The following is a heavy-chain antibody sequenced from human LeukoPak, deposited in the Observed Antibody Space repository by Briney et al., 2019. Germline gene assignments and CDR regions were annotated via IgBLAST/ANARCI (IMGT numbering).Heavy chain of an antibody. J-gene: IGHJ4*02. CDR2: IRYDGSNK. CDR3: AKDRIAVADIFDY. CDR1: GFTFSSYG. D-gene: IGHD6-19*01. V-gene: IGHV3-30*02. Sequence: GGSLRLSCAASGFTFSSYGMHWVRQAPGKGLEWVAFIRYDGSNKYYADSVKGRFTISRDNAKNSLYLQMNSLRAEDTAVYSCAKDRIAVADIFDYWGQGTLVTVSS.